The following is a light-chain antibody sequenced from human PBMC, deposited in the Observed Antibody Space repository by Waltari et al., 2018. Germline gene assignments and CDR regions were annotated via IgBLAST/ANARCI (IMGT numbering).Light chain of an antibody. J-gene: IGLJ3*02. CDR1: SGSVSTSYY. CDR3: VLYMGGGIWV. CDR2: STN. Sequence: QTVVTQEPSFSVSPGGTVTLTCGLSSGSVSTSYYPSWYQQTPGQAPRTLIYSTNTRSAGVPDRFAGSILGNKAALTITGAKADDESDYYCVLYMGGGIWVFGGGTKLTVL. V-gene: IGLV8-61*01.